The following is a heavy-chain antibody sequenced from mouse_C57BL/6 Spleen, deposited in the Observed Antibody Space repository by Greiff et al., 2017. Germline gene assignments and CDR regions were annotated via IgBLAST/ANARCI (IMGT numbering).Heavy chain of an antibody. Sequence: QVQLQQPGAELVKPGASVKLSCTASGYTFTSYWMHWVKQRPGQGLEWIGMIHPNSGSTNYNEKFKSKATLTVDTSSSTAYMQRSSLTSEDSAVYYCAGHYGSSYVDYWGQGTTLTVSS. V-gene: IGHV1-64*01. CDR3: AGHYGSSYVDY. CDR1: GYTFTSYW. CDR2: IHPNSGST. J-gene: IGHJ2*01. D-gene: IGHD1-1*01.